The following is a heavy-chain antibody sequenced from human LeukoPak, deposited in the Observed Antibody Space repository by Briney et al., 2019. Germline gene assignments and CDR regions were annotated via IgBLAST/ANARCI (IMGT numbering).Heavy chain of an antibody. J-gene: IGHJ4*02. Sequence: ASVKVSCKASGYTFTNYYIHWVRQAPGQGLEWMGIVNPSGGRTTYAQKFQGRVTMTTDTSTGTVYMELTSLRSEDTAVYYCARGPAEGRSDYWGQGTLVTVSS. CDR3: ARGPAEGRSDY. CDR1: GYTFTNYY. V-gene: IGHV1-46*01. CDR2: VNPSGGRT.